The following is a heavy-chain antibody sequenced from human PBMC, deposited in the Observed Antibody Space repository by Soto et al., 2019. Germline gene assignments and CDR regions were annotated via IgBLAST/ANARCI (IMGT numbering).Heavy chain of an antibody. V-gene: IGHV3-21*01. CDR3: ARDVSGSYSIFDY. CDR2: ISSSSSYI. D-gene: IGHD1-26*01. Sequence: GGSLRLSCAASGFTFSRYGIHWVRQAPGKGLEWVSSISSSSSYIYYADSVKGRFTISRDNAKNSLYLQMNGLRAEDTAVYYCARDVSGSYSIFDYWGQGTLVTVSS. CDR1: GFTFSRYG. J-gene: IGHJ4*02.